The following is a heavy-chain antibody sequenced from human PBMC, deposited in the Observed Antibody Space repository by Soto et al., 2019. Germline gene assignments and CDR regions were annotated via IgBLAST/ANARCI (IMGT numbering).Heavy chain of an antibody. CDR2: IYYSGST. CDR3: ARDRGYTYGRPSNFDS. V-gene: IGHV4-59*12. CDR1: GGSISXXY. D-gene: IGHD5-18*01. J-gene: IGHJ4*02. Sequence: SETXSLXXTVSGGSISXXYXXXXXXPPXKGLEWIGYIYYSGSTNYNPSLKSRVTISVDTSKNQFSLKLISVTAADTAVYYCARDRGYTYGRPSNFDSWGQGTLVTVSS.